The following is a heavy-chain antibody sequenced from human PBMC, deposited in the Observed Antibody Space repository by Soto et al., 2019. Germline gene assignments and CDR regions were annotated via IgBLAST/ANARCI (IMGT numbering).Heavy chain of an antibody. J-gene: IGHJ4*02. CDR2: IYSGGST. Sequence: GGSLRLSCAASGFTVSSNYMSWVRQAPGKGLEWVSVIYSGGSTYYADSVKGRFTISRDNSKNTLYLQMNSLRAEDTAVYYCARDPSNHLYSGYDSFGLIWGQGTLVTVSS. CDR3: ARDPSNHLYSGYDSFGLI. D-gene: IGHD5-12*01. CDR1: GFTVSSNY. V-gene: IGHV3-66*01.